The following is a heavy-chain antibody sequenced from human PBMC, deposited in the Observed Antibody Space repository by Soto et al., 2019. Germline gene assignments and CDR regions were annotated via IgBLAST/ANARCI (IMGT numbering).Heavy chain of an antibody. CDR3: ARRTAMVRGVQGYYYGMDV. D-gene: IGHD3-10*01. J-gene: IGHJ6*02. V-gene: IGHV4-39*01. CDR1: ADSINSRTYY. Sequence: QLQVQESGPGLVKSSETLSLTCTVSADSINSRTYYWGWIRQPPGKGLEWIGTIDYSGNTFYNPSLKSRVTIYVDMSKNQFSLKLSSVTAADTAVYYCARRTAMVRGVQGYYYGMDVWGQGTTVTVSS. CDR2: IDYSGNT.